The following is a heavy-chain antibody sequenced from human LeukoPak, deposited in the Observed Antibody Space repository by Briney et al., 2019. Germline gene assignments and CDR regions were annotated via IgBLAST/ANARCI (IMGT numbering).Heavy chain of an antibody. D-gene: IGHD3-10*01. CDR2: INAGNGNT. CDR1: GYIFTSYA. CDR3: ARGGLLWFGESPYDAFDI. V-gene: IGHV1-3*01. J-gene: IGHJ3*02. Sequence: ASVKVSCKASGYIFTSYAMHWVRQAPGQRLEWMGWINAGNGNTKYSQKFQGRVTITRDTSASTAHMELSSLRSEDTAVYYCARGGLLWFGESPYDAFDIWGQGTMVTVSS.